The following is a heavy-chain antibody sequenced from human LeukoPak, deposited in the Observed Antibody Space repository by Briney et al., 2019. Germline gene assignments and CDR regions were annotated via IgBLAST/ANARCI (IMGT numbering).Heavy chain of an antibody. J-gene: IGHJ3*02. CDR2: ISYDGSNK. Sequence: PGGTLRLSCAASGFTFSIYGMGWVRQAPGKGLEWVAVISYDGSNKYYADSVKGRFTISRDNSKNTLYLQMNSLRAEDTAVYYCAGGDYGGNTDAFDIWGQGTMVTVSS. V-gene: IGHV3-30*03. D-gene: IGHD4-23*01. CDR3: AGGDYGGNTDAFDI. CDR1: GFTFSIYG.